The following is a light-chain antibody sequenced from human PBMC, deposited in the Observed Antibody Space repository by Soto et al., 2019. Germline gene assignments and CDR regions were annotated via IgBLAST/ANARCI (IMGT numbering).Light chain of an antibody. J-gene: IGKJ1*01. Sequence: EVLFTQSPATPSFSPGGRAPPSRRVSQSVSSYLAWYQQKPGQAPRLLIYDASNRAAGIPARFSGSGSGTDFTLTISSLEPEDFAVYYCQQRSNWPSWAFGQGTKVDIK. CDR2: DAS. V-gene: IGKV3-11*01. CDR1: QSVSSY. CDR3: QQRSNWPSWA.